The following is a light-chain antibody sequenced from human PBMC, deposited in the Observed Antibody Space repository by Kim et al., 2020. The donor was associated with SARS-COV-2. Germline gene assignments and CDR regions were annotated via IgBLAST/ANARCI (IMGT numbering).Light chain of an antibody. V-gene: IGLV3-19*01. Sequence: SSELTQDPAVSVALGQTVRITCQGDSLRSYYASWYQQKPGQAPVLVIYGKNNRPSGIPDRFSGSSSGNTASLTITGAQAEDEADYYCNSRDSSGNQLVFG. CDR2: GKN. CDR3: NSRDSSGNQLV. J-gene: IGLJ2*01. CDR1: SLRSYY.